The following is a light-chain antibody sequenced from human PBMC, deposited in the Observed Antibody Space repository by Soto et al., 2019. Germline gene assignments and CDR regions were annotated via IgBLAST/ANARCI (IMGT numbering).Light chain of an antibody. CDR2: EVT. Sequence: SVLTQPPSASGSPGQSVTISCTGTSSDVGGYNYVSWYQQHPGKAPKLMIYEVTKRPSGVPDRFSASKSDNTASLTVSGLQAEDEADYYCSSYAGRYKYVFGTGTKVTVL. J-gene: IGLJ1*01. CDR1: SSDVGGYNY. V-gene: IGLV2-8*01. CDR3: SSYAGRYKYV.